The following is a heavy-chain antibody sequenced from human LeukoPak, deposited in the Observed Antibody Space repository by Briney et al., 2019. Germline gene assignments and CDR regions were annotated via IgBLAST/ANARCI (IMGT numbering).Heavy chain of an antibody. J-gene: IGHJ4*02. CDR1: GFTFSSYA. D-gene: IGHD3-3*01. Sequence: GGSLRLTCAASGFTFSSYAMHWVRQAPGKGLEWVAVISYDGSNKYYADSVKGRFTISRDNSKNTLYLQMNSLRAEDTAVYYCARATPTDGSYYDFWSGYSIDYWGQGTLVTVSS. CDR2: ISYDGSNK. CDR3: ARATPTDGSYYDFWSGYSIDY. V-gene: IGHV3-30-3*01.